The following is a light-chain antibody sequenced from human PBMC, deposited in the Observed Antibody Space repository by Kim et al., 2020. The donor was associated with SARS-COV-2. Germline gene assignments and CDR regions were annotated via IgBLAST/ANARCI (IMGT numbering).Light chain of an antibody. CDR1: QSVSTY. V-gene: IGKV3-11*01. Sequence: PGEGANLSCRASQSVSTYLAWYQQKPGQAPRLLIYDASNRATGIPDRFSGSGSGTDFTLTISSLESEDFAVYYCQQRSNWPPALTFGGGTKVDIK. CDR3: QQRSNWPPALT. J-gene: IGKJ4*01. CDR2: DAS.